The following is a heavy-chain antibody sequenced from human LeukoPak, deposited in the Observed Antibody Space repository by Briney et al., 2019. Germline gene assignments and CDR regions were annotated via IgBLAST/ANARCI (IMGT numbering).Heavy chain of an antibody. CDR1: GFTFSSYG. V-gene: IGHV3-30*18. Sequence: GGSLRLSCAASGFTFSSYGMHWVRQAPGKGLEWVAVISYDGSNKYYADSVKGRFTIYRDNSKNTLYLQMNSLRAEDTAVYYCAKDGVPAAIGWFDPWGQGTLVTVSS. CDR2: ISYDGSNK. D-gene: IGHD2-2*01. CDR3: AKDGVPAAIGWFDP. J-gene: IGHJ5*02.